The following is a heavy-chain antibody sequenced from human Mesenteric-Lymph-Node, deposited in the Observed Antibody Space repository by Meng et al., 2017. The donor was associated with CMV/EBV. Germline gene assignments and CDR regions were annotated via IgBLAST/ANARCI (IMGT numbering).Heavy chain of an antibody. CDR2: IYYSGST. V-gene: IGHV4-59*01. Sequence: GSLRLSCTVSGGSISSYYWSWIRQPPGKGLEWIGYIYYSGSTNYNPSLKSRVTISVDTSKNQFSLKLSSVTAADTAVYYCARVLSNYPYYYGMDVWGQGTTVTVSS. D-gene: IGHD4-11*01. J-gene: IGHJ6*02. CDR1: GGSISSYY. CDR3: ARVLSNYPYYYGMDV.